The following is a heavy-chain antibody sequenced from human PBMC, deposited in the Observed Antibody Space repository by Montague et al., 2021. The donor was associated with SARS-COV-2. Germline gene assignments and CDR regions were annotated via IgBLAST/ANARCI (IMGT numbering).Heavy chain of an antibody. Sequence: SETLSLTCTVSRGSLRLTSYHWTWIRQPPGKGLEWIGEINHRGSTNYNPSLKSRVTISVDTSKNQFSLKMTSVTAADTAVYYCARGRQHINMVVVVVTGGEYYFDFWGQGTLVAVSS. CDR2: INHRGST. CDR1: RGSLRLTSYH. V-gene: IGHV4-34*01. D-gene: IGHD3-22*01. J-gene: IGHJ4*02. CDR3: ARGRQHINMVVVVVTGGEYYFDF.